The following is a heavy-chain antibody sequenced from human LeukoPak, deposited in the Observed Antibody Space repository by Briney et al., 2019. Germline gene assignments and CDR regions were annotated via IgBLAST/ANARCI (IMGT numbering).Heavy chain of an antibody. V-gene: IGHV3-33*03. Sequence: GRSLRLSCAASGFTFTKYGMHWVRQAPGKGLEWVAVIWYDGSNKYYRDSVKGRFTISRDNSKNTLYLQMNSLRAEDTAVYYCARTYDSSAPFDYWGQGTLVTVSS. CDR1: GFTFTKYG. J-gene: IGHJ4*02. D-gene: IGHD3-22*01. CDR3: ARTYDSSAPFDY. CDR2: IWYDGSNK.